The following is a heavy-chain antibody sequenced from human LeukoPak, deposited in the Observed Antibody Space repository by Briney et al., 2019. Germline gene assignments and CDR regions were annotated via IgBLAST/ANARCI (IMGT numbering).Heavy chain of an antibody. V-gene: IGHV3-33*03. CDR3: AKGGSHFQH. D-gene: IGHD2-15*01. Sequence: GGSLRLSCAASGFTFSSNGMHWVRQAPGKGLEWLAVIWYDGSQEYYGDSVKGRFTISRDYAKSSLFLQMNSLRVEDTAVYYCAKGGSHFQHWGQGTLVTVSS. J-gene: IGHJ1*01. CDR1: GFTFSSNG. CDR2: IWYDGSQE.